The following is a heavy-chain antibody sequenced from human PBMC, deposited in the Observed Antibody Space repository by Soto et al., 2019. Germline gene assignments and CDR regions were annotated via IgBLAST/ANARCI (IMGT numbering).Heavy chain of an antibody. CDR1: GYSIISNYC. CDR3: ARDTGWGLGY. J-gene: IGHJ4*02. V-gene: IGHV4-4*02. D-gene: IGHD6-19*01. CDR2: IYYSGGT. Sequence: PSETLSLTCAVSGYSIISNYCWTWVRQPPGKGLEWIAEIYYSGGTSYNPSLKSRVTISMDKSKNQFSLNLTSVTAADTAMYYCARDTGWGLGYWGQGTLVTVSS.